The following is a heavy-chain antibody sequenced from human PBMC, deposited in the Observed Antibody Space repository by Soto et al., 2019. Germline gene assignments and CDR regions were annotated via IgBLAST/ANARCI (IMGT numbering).Heavy chain of an antibody. J-gene: IGHJ4*02. CDR2: IYYSGST. Sequence: QVQLQESGPGLVKPSETLSLTSTVSGCSISSYYWSWIRQPPGKELEWFGYIYYSGSTNYNPSLKSRVTISVDTSKNQFSLKLSSVTAADTAVYYCARVSIAVAAHFDYWGRGTLVTVSS. D-gene: IGHD6-19*01. CDR3: ARVSIAVAAHFDY. V-gene: IGHV4-59*01. CDR1: GCSISSYY.